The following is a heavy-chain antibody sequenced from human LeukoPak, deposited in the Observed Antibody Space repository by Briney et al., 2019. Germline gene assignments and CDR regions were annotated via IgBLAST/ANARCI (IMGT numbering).Heavy chain of an antibody. D-gene: IGHD6-13*01. CDR2: MDPNTGNT. Sequence: ASVKVSCKTSGYTFSNHDINWVRQAPGQGLEGVGWMDPNTGNTVYAQTFQGRVTMTRNTSISTAYMELSSLRSEDTAVYYCARDYSNNWYETWFDPWGQGTLVTVSS. CDR3: ARDYSNNWYETWFDP. V-gene: IGHV1-8*02. CDR1: GYTFSNHD. J-gene: IGHJ5*02.